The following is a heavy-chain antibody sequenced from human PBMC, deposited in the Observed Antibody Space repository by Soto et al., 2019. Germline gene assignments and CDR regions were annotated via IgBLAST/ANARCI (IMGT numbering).Heavy chain of an antibody. J-gene: IGHJ3*02. CDR1: GFTFSSYA. Sequence: GGSLRLSCAASGFTFSSYAMSWVRQAPGKGLEWVSAISGSGGSTYYADSVKGRLTIPRDTSKNTRYLQMKSLRAEDTAVDYCTALRAGFDIWGQGRMVTVSS. V-gene: IGHV3-23*01. CDR2: ISGSGGST. CDR3: TALRAGFDI.